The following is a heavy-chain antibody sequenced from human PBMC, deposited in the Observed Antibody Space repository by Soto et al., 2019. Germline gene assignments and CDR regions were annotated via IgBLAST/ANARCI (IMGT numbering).Heavy chain of an antibody. CDR3: ARTYSSSWSPFEY. CDR2: INQSGST. D-gene: IGHD6-13*01. J-gene: IGHJ4*02. CDR1: GGSFSGYY. V-gene: IGHV4-34*01. Sequence: QVQLQQWGAGLLKPSETLSLTCAVYGGSFSGYYWSWIRQPPGKGLEWIGEINQSGSTNYNPSLKSRVTISRDTSKNQFSLKLPSVTAADTAVYYCARTYSSSWSPFEYWGQGTLVTVSS.